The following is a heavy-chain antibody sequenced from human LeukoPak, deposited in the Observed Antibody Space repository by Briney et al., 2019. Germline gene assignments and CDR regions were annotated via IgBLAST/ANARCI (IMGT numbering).Heavy chain of an antibody. D-gene: IGHD5-12*01. V-gene: IGHV1-69*13. CDR3: ARGGGYDKYYYYYYMDV. J-gene: IGHJ6*03. Sequence: GASVKVSCKASGYTFTSYYMHWVRQAPGQGLEWMGRIIPIFGAANYAQKFQGRVTITADESTSTAYMELSSLRSEDTAVYYCARGGGYDKYYYYYYMDVWGKGTTVTISS. CDR1: GYTFTSYY. CDR2: IIPIFGAA.